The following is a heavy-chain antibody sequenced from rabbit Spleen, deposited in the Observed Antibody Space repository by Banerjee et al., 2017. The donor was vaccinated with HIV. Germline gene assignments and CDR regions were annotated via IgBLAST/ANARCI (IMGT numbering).Heavy chain of an antibody. D-gene: IGHD6-1*01. J-gene: IGHJ4*01. V-gene: IGHV1S47*01. CDR1: GFDFSRYS. CDR2: IFPGFGIR. CDR3: ARVGFADYGYAFNL. Sequence: QEQLVESGGGLVQPEGSLKVSCKASGFDFSRYSINWVRQAPGKGPEWIAIIFPGFGIRSYANSVKGRFTVSSDNAQNMVFLQMTSLTASDTATYFCARVGFADYGYAFNLWGPGTLVTVS.